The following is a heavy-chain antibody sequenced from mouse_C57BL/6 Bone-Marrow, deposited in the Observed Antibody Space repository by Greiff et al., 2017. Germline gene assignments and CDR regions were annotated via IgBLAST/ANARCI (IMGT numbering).Heavy chain of an antibody. V-gene: IGHV5-12*01. D-gene: IGHD2-13*01. J-gene: IGHJ3*01. CDR3: ARLGENWFAY. Sequence: EVKLVESGGGLVQPGGSLKLSCAASGFTFSDYYMYWVRQTPEKGLEWVAYISNGGGSTYYPDTVKRPFTISRDNAKHTLYLQMRRLKSEDTARYYCARLGENWFAYWGQGTLGTVSA. CDR2: ISNGGGST. CDR1: GFTFSDYY.